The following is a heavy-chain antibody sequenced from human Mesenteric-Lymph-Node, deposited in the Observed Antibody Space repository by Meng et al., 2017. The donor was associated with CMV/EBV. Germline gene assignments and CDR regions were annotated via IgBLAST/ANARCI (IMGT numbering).Heavy chain of an antibody. Sequence: GGSLRLSCAASGFIFSDYYMSWIRQAPGKGLEWVSYIGSSGTPISYADSMRGRFTISRDNARNSLFLQMNSLRAEDTAVYYCSRGPMVKGVFDIWGQGTMVTVSS. CDR2: IGSSGTPI. D-gene: IGHD5-18*01. V-gene: IGHV3-11*01. CDR3: SRGPMVKGVFDI. J-gene: IGHJ3*02. CDR1: GFIFSDYY.